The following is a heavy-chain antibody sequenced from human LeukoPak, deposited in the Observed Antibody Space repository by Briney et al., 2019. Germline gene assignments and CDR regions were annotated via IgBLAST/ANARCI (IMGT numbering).Heavy chain of an antibody. CDR2: IKYDGNEE. CDR3: KSGGAAPGGFEY. CDR1: GFTFSSYW. Sequence: PGGSLRLSCAASGFTFSSYWMSWMRQAPGKGLEWVANIKYDGNEEYYVDSVKGRFTISRDNAKNSLYLQLNSLRVEDTAVYYCKSGGAAPGGFEYWGEGTLVTVSP. J-gene: IGHJ4*02. D-gene: IGHD4-23*01. V-gene: IGHV3-7*01.